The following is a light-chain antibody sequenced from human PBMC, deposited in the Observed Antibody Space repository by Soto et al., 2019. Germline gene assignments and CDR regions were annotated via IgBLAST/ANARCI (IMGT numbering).Light chain of an antibody. V-gene: IGKV1-9*01. CDR1: QGISSY. CDR2: ESS. J-gene: IGKJ5*01. Sequence: DIQLTQSPSFLSASVGDRVTIPCRASQGISSYLAWYQQKPGKAPKVLIYESSLLQSGVPSRFSGSGSGTDFTLTISSLQPEDFATYYCQHFKSFPITFGQGTRLEIK. CDR3: QHFKSFPIT.